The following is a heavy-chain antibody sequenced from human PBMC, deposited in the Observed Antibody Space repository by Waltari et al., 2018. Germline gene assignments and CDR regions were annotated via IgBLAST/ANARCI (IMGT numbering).Heavy chain of an antibody. J-gene: IGHJ2*01. V-gene: IGHV4-31*03. D-gene: IGHD2-2*01. CDR3: ASYVSNHHHYAVDL. CDR1: GGSISSGGYY. CDR2: IYYSGRT. Sequence: QVQLQESGPGLVKPSQTLSLTCTVSGGSISSGGYYWRWISQHPGKGLEWIGYIYYSGRTYYTPSLKSRLTRSVDTSKNQFSLKLRPVTAAVTAVYYCASYVSNHHHYAVDLWGRGTLVTVSS.